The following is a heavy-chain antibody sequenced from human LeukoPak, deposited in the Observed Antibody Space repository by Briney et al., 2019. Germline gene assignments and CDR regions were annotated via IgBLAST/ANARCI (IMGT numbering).Heavy chain of an antibody. CDR1: GFTFSSYW. CDR3: ARDRDGYNSFDY. J-gene: IGHJ4*02. Sequence: AGGSLRLSCAASGFTFSSYWMHWVRQAPGKGLMWVSRINSDGSSTSYADSVKGRFTISRDNAKNTLYLQMNSLRAEDTAVYYCARDRDGYNSFDYWGQGTLVTVSS. D-gene: IGHD5-24*01. V-gene: IGHV3-74*01. CDR2: INSDGSST.